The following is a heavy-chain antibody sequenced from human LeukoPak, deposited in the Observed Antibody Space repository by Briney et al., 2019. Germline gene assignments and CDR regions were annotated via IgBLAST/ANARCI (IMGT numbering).Heavy chain of an antibody. CDR3: AQDLEPHIVVVTASAVDY. CDR1: GVTFSSDG. V-gene: IGHV3-30*18. J-gene: IGHJ4*02. D-gene: IGHD2-21*02. CDR2: ISEDGSNE. Sequence: GGALRVSCAASGVTFSSDGMHWVRQAPGEGVGWVAVISEDGSNEYYADSVRGRVTISRDNSKNTLYLQMSRLRAEGTGVSYCAQDLEPHIVVVTASAVDYWGQGTLVTVSS.